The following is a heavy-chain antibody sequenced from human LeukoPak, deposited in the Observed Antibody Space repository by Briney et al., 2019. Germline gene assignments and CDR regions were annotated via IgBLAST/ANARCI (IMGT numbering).Heavy chain of an antibody. D-gene: IGHD3-3*01. CDR3: ARDWELRLGLDY. CDR2: IKQDGSEK. V-gene: IGHV3-7*01. CDR1: GFTFSSSW. Sequence: GGSLRLSCAASGFTFSSSWMSWVRQAPGKGLEWVANIKQDGSEKYYVDCVKGRFTISRDKAKNSLYLQMNSLRAEDTAVYYCARDWELRLGLDYWGQGTLVTVSS. J-gene: IGHJ4*02.